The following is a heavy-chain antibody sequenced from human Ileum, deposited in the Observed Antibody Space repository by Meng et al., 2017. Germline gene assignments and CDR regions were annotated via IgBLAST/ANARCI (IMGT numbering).Heavy chain of an antibody. V-gene: IGHV3-15*01. CDR3: TTGYWSGGKYHGDDAFDI. CDR2: IKSKTAGGTA. CDR1: GLTFSNAW. J-gene: IGHJ3*02. Sequence: GGSLRLSCAASGLTFSNAWMIWVRQAPGKGLEWLGRIKSKTAGGTAEYAAPVRGRFTISRDDSKNMMSLQINGLKTEDTAVYYCTTGYWSGGKYHGDDAFDIWGQGTLVTVSS. D-gene: IGHD2-15*01.